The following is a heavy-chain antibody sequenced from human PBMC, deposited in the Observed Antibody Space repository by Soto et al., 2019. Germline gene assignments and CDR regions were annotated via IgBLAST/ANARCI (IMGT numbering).Heavy chain of an antibody. CDR1: GFTFSTSW. Sequence: PGGSLRLSCAASGFTFSTSWMSWVRQAPGKGLEWVANIRHDGSEEYYADSVKGRFTISRDNTENSLYLQMNSLRAEDTAVYFCERDRVVVVEYYFDYWGQGTLVTVSS. D-gene: IGHD2-15*01. V-gene: IGHV3-7*01. CDR3: ERDRVVVVEYYFDY. J-gene: IGHJ4*02. CDR2: IRHDGSEE.